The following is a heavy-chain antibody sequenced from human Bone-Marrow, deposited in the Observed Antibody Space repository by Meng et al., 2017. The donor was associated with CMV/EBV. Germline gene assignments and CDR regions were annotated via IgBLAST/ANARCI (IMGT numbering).Heavy chain of an antibody. J-gene: IGHJ4*02. D-gene: IGHD6-13*01. CDR1: GYTFTGYY. Sequence: ASVKVSCKASGYTFTGYYMHWVRQAPGQGLEWMGWINPNSGGTNYAQKFQGRVTMTRDTSISTAYMELSRLRSDDTAVYYCARTIAAAGEADYWGQGPLVTVSS. CDR2: INPNSGGT. CDR3: ARTIAAAGEADY. V-gene: IGHV1-2*02.